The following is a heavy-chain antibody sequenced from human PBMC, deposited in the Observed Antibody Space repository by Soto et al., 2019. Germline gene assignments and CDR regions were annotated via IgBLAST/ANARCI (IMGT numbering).Heavy chain of an antibody. V-gene: IGHV3-21*01. J-gene: IGHJ4*02. D-gene: IGHD3-10*01. CDR1: GFTFSSYS. CDR2: ISSSSSYI. Sequence: GGSLRLSCAASGFTFSSYSMNWVRQAPGKGLEWVSSISSSSSYIYYADSVKGRFTISRDNAKKSLYLQMNSLRAEDTAVYYCARARVRGVIIDWGQGTLVTVSS. CDR3: ARARVRGVIID.